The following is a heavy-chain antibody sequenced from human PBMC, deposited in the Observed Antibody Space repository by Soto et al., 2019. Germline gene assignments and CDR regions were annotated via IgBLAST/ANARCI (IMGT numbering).Heavy chain of an antibody. CDR1: GGSLSSGDYY. V-gene: IGHV4-30-4*01. J-gene: IGHJ5*02. CDR2: IYYSGST. CDR3: ARGGPATVGMYNWFDP. Sequence: QVQLQESGPGLVKPSQTLSLTCTVSGGSLSSGDYYWSWIRQPPGKGLEWIGYIYYSGSTFYNPSLKNRVTISIDTSKNQFSLKVTSMTAADTAVYYCARGGPATVGMYNWFDPWGQGTLVTVSS. D-gene: IGHD4-4*01.